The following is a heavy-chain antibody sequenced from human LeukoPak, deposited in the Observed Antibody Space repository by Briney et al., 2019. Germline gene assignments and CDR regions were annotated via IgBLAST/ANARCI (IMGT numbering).Heavy chain of an antibody. V-gene: IGHV4-39*01. CDR3: ASNVVVPDNWFDP. Sequence: KPSXTLSLTCTVSGGSISSSSYYWGWIRQPPGKGLEWIVSIYYSGSTYYNPSLKSRVTISVDTSKNQFSLKLSSVTAADTAVYYCASNVVVPDNWFDPWGQGTLVTVSS. J-gene: IGHJ5*02. D-gene: IGHD2-2*01. CDR2: IYYSGST. CDR1: GGSISSSSYY.